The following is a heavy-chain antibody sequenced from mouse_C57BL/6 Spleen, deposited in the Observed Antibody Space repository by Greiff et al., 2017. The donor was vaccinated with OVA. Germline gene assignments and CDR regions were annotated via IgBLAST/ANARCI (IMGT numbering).Heavy chain of an antibody. J-gene: IGHJ3*01. V-gene: IGHV1-54*01. CDR1: GYAFTNYL. Sequence: VQLVESGAELVRPGTSVKVSCKASGYAFTNYLIEWVKQRPGQGFEWIGVINPGSGGTNYNEKFKGKATLTADKSSSTAYMQLSSLTSEDSAVYFCARSYYGSSLAYWGQGTLVTVSA. D-gene: IGHD1-1*01. CDR2: INPGSGGT. CDR3: ARSYYGSSLAY.